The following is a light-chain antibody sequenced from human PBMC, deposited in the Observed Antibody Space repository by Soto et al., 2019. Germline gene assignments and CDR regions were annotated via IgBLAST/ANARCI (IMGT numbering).Light chain of an antibody. CDR2: DVS. CDR3: SSYTSSSTLLYV. J-gene: IGLJ1*01. V-gene: IGLV2-14*01. Sequence: QSALTQPASVSGSPGQSITISCTGTSSDVGGYNYVSWYQQHPGKAPKLMIYDVSNRPSGVSNRFAGSKSGNTASLTISGLQAEDEEDYSGSSYTSSSTLLYVFGTGTKLTVL. CDR1: SSDVGGYNY.